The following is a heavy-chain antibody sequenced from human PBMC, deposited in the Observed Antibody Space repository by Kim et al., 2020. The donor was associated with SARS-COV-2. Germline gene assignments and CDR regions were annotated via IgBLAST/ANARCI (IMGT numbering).Heavy chain of an antibody. Sequence: KYYADSVKGRFTISRDNSKNTLYLQMNSLRAEDTAVYYCARDYGDYGDYWGQGTLVTVSS. D-gene: IGHD4-17*01. CDR2: K. J-gene: IGHJ4*02. CDR3: ARDYGDYGDY. V-gene: IGHV3-30*01.